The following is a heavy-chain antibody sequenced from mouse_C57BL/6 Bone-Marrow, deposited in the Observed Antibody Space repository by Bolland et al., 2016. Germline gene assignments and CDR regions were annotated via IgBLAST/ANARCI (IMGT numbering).Heavy chain of an antibody. CDR2: INPYNGGT. CDR3: AIELSY. Sequence: INPYNGGTSYNQKFKGKATLTVDKSSSTAYMELNSLTSEDSAVYYCAIELSYWGQGTLV. V-gene: IGHV1-19*01. J-gene: IGHJ3*01.